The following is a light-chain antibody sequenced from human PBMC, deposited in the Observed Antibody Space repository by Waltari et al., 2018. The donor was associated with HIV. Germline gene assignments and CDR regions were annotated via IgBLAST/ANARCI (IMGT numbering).Light chain of an antibody. CDR2: EDN. J-gene: IGLJ2*01. V-gene: IGLV6-57*01. CDR3: QSYDSSNQV. Sequence: NFMLTQPHSVSVSPGKTVTISCTRSSGSIASNYVQWYQQRPGSSPTTVIYEDNQRPSGVPDRFSGSIDSSSNSASLTISGLKTEDEADYYCQSYDSSNQVFGGGTKLTVL. CDR1: SGSIASNY.